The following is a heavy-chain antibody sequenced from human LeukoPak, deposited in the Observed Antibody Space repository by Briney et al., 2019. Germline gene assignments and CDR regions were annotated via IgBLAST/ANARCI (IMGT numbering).Heavy chain of an antibody. CDR3: ARRDRMVATSAYYYYYGMDV. D-gene: IGHD5-12*01. J-gene: IGHJ6*02. CDR1: GGSISSSSYY. CDR2: IYYSGST. Sequence: SETLSLTCTVSGGSISSSSYYWGWIRQPPGKGLEWIGSIYYSGSTYYNPSLKSRVTISVDTSKNQFSLKLSSVTAADTAVYYCARRDRMVATSAYYYYYGMDVWGQGTTVIVSS. V-gene: IGHV4-39*01.